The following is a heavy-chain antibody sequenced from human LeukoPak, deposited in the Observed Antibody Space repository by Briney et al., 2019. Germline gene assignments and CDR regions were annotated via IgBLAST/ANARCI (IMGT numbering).Heavy chain of an antibody. D-gene: IGHD1-26*01. CDR2: INPNSGGT. J-gene: IGHJ6*02. V-gene: IGHV1-2*02. CDR1: GYTFTGYY. CDR3: ARGGAANYYYYGMDV. Sequence: GASVKVSCKASGYTFTGYYMHWVRQAPGQGLEWMGWINPNSGGTNYAQKFQGRVTMTRDTSISTAYMELSRLRSDDTAVYYCARGGAANYYYYGMDVWGQGTTVTVSS.